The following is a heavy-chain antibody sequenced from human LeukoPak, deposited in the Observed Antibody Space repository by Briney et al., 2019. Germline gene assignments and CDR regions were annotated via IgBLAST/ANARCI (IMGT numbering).Heavy chain of an antibody. CDR1: GYSFTSYW. V-gene: IGHV5-51*01. Sequence: GESLNISCKGSGYSFTSYWIGGGRQMPGKSRWGMGIPYPGDSHTRYSPPFQGTVTISAAKSISTAYLTWSSLKASATAMYYCASLGGYSGRLDYWGQGTLVTVSS. J-gene: IGHJ4*02. CDR3: ASLGGYSGRLDY. CDR2: PYPGDSHT. D-gene: IGHD5-12*01.